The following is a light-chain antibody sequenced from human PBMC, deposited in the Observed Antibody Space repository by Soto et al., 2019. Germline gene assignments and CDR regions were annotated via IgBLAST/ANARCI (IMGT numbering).Light chain of an antibody. CDR3: SSYAGSNWYV. CDR2: DVN. Sequence: QSALTQPPSASGSPGQSVTISCTGTNSDVGGYNYVSWYQQYPGKAPKLIIYDVNERPSGVPDRFSGSKSGNTASLTVSWLQTADEADYYCSSYAGSNWYVFGTGTKLTVL. J-gene: IGLJ1*01. V-gene: IGLV2-8*01. CDR1: NSDVGGYNY.